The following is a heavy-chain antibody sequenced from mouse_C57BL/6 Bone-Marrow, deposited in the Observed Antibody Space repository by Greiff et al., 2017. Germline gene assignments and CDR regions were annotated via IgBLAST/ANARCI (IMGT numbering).Heavy chain of an antibody. D-gene: IGHD4-1*01. CDR1: GYTFTSYW. V-gene: IGHV1-55*01. CDR2: IYPTSGRT. CDR3: ARAGSVGRSFDY. J-gene: IGHJ2*01. Sequence: QVQLQQPGAELVKPGASVKMSCKASGYTFTSYWITWVKQRPGQGLEWIGDIYPTSGRTNYNEKFKSKAILTVATSSTTAYMQLSSLTSEDSAVLYCARAGSVGRSFDYGGQGTTLTVSS.